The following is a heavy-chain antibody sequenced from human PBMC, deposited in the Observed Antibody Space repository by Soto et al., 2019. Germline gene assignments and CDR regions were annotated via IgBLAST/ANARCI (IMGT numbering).Heavy chain of an antibody. Sequence: SETLSLTCTVSGGTISSWYWSWIRQPPGKGLEWIGEIHHSGDTNYNPSLKSRVTISVDKSTNQFSLKLSSVTAADTAVYYCARGYMVRGVDYYYYGMDVWGQGTTVT. V-gene: IGHV4-59*01. J-gene: IGHJ6*02. CDR1: GGTISSWY. CDR3: ARGYMVRGVDYYYYGMDV. CDR2: IHHSGDT. D-gene: IGHD3-10*01.